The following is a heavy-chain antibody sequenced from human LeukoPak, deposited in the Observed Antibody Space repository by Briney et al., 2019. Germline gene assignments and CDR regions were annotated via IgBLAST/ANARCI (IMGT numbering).Heavy chain of an antibody. J-gene: IGHJ3*02. Sequence: GGSLRLSCAASGFSFSDYGTHWVRQAPGKGLEWVSVIYSGGSTYYANSVKGRFTISRDNSKNTLYLQMNSLRAEDTAVYYCARVRSYYYDSSGSTPDAFDIWGQGTMVTVSS. D-gene: IGHD3-22*01. CDR3: ARVRSYYYDSSGSTPDAFDI. CDR1: GFSFSDYG. V-gene: IGHV3-66*01. CDR2: IYSGGST.